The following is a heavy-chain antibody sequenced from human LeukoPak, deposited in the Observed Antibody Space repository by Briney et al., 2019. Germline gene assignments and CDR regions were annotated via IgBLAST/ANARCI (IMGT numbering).Heavy chain of an antibody. CDR2: ISYDGSNK. CDR3: AKDAPPCSGGSCYSGYYFYGMDV. J-gene: IGHJ6*04. CDR1: GLTFSSYG. D-gene: IGHD2-15*01. Sequence: QPGRSLRLSCVVSGLTFSSYGMHWVRQAPGKGLEWVAVISYDGSNKYYADSVKGRFTISRDNSKNTLYLQMNSLRAEDTAVFYCAKDAPPCSGGSCYSGYYFYGMDVWGKGTTVTVSS. V-gene: IGHV3-30*18.